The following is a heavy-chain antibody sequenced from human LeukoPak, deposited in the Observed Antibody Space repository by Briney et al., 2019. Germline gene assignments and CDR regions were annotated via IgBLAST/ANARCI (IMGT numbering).Heavy chain of an antibody. J-gene: IGHJ6*03. D-gene: IGHD2-8*01. V-gene: IGHV3-11*01. CDR3: ARDSIVRGNIGNDMDV. Sequence: PGRSLRLSCAASGFTFSDYYMSWIRQAPGKGLEWVSYISHSGRTMYYADSVKGRFTISRDNAKNSLYLQMNSLRAGDTAVYYCARDSIVRGNIGNDMDVWGKGTTVTVSS. CDR2: ISHSGRTM. CDR1: GFTFSDYY.